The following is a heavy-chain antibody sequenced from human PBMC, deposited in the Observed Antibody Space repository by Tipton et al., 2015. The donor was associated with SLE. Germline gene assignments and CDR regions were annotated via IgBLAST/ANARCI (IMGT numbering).Heavy chain of an antibody. J-gene: IGHJ3*01. CDR3: ARDQFATVGAFDL. D-gene: IGHD1-14*01. CDR1: GDSISSGLYY. CDR2: IYTSGST. Sequence: TLSLTCTVPGDSISSGLYYWSWIRQPAGKELEWIGRIYTSGSTNYHTSLRSRVTVSLDTSKNQISLNLTSVTAADTALYFCARDQFATVGAFDLWGQGTMVTVSS. V-gene: IGHV4-61*02.